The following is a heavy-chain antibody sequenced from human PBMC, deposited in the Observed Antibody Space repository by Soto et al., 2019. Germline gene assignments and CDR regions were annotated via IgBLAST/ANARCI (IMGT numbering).Heavy chain of an antibody. V-gene: IGHV3-49*04. CDR3: TRYIGFDP. CDR2: IRSKRYGGTT. Sequence: GGSLRLSCAASGFTFGDYALSWVRQGPGKGLEWVGFIRSKRYGGTTEYAASVKGRFSISRDDSKSIAYLQMNSLKTEDTAVYYCTRYIGFDPWGQGTLVTVSS. J-gene: IGHJ5*02. D-gene: IGHD5-12*01. CDR1: GFTFGDYA.